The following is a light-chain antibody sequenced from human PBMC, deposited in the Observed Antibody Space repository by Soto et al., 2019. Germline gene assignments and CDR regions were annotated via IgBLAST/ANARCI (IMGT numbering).Light chain of an antibody. Sequence: DIQMTQSPSSLSASVGDRVSITCRASQSVRSHLNWYQQKAGKAPKVLIYAASSLQGGVPSRFSGSGSGTDFTLTIKSLQPEDFATYYCQQSFSSPFTFGPGTKVDIK. CDR1: QSVRSH. J-gene: IGKJ3*01. CDR2: AAS. V-gene: IGKV1-39*01. CDR3: QQSFSSPFT.